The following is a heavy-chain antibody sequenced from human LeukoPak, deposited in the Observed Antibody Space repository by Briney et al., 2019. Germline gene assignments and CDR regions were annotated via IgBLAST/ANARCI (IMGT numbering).Heavy chain of an antibody. CDR1: GYTLTELS. Sequence: ASVKVSCKVSGYTLTELSMHWVRQAPGKGLEWMGGFDPEDGETIYAQKFQGRVTMTEDTSTDTAYMELSSLRSEDTAVYYRATLYSGSFYYFDYWGQRTLVTVSS. D-gene: IGHD1-26*01. CDR3: ATLYSGSFYYFDY. CDR2: FDPEDGET. J-gene: IGHJ4*02. V-gene: IGHV1-24*01.